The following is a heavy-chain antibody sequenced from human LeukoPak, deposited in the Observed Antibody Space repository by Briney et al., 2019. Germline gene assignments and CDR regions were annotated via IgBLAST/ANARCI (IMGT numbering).Heavy chain of an antibody. D-gene: IGHD3-22*01. J-gene: IGHJ5*02. V-gene: IGHV5-51*01. CDR1: GYNFTDYW. CDR2: IYPGDSDT. Sequence: GESLKISCKGSGYNFTDYWIGWVRQMPGKGLEWMGIIYPGDSDTRYSPSFQGQVTISVDKSLNTAYQQWTSLKASDSAMYYCARRLYYYESSGYFLGWFDPWGQGTLVTVSS. CDR3: ARRLYYYESSGYFLGWFDP.